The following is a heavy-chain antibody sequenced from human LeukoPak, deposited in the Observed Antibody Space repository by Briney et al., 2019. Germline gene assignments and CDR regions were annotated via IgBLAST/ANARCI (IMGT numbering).Heavy chain of an antibody. J-gene: IGHJ5*02. CDR2: ISGSGGST. D-gene: IGHD2-2*02. CDR3: APQRYCSSTSCYTPYNWFDP. CDR1: GFTFSSYA. Sequence: GGSLRLSCAASGFTFSSYAMSWVRQAPGKGLEWVSAISGSGGSTYYADSVKGRFTISRDNSKNTLYLQMNSLRAEDTVVYYCAPQRYCSSTSCYTPYNWFDPWGQGTLVTVSS. V-gene: IGHV3-23*01.